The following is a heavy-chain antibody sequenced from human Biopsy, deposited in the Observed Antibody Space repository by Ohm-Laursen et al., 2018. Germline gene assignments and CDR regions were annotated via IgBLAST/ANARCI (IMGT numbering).Heavy chain of an antibody. CDR3: ATKLSGYFHH. Sequence: SVKVSCKASECTFISYGVNWVRQAPGQGLEWLGGNNPNLGTGDYAQKFQDRVTVAADTSTSTATMELRSLRSEDTAVYYCATKLSGYFHHWGQGTLVIVSS. J-gene: IGHJ1*01. CDR1: ECTFISYG. V-gene: IGHV1-69*06. CDR2: NNPNLGTG. D-gene: IGHD2-15*01.